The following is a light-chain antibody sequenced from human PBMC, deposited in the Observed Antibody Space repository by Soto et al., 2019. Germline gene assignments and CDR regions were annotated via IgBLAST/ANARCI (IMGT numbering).Light chain of an antibody. CDR3: QQLNSYPLRIT. CDR1: QGISSY. V-gene: IGKV1-9*01. CDR2: AAS. Sequence: DIQLTQSPSFLSASVGDRVTITCRASQGISSYLAWYQQKQGKAPKLLIYAASTLQSGVPSRFSGSGSGTEFTLTISSLHPEDFATYNCQQLNSYPLRITFGQGTRLEIK. J-gene: IGKJ5*01.